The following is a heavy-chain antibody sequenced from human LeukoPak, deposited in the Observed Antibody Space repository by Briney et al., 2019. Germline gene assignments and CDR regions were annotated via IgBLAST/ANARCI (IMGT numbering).Heavy chain of an antibody. Sequence: SETLSLTCTVSGASIRSGDYYWSWIRQPPGKGLEWIGYIYDSGSTYYDPSLKSRITISVDTSENRFSLKLSSVTATDTAVYYCARDCSGGSCYGAFDIWGQGTMVTVSS. J-gene: IGHJ3*02. CDR2: IYDSGST. D-gene: IGHD2-15*01. CDR1: GASIRSGDYY. CDR3: ARDCSGGSCYGAFDI. V-gene: IGHV4-30-4*01.